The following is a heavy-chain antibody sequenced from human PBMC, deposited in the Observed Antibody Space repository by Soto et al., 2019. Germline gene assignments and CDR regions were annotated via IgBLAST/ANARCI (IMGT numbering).Heavy chain of an antibody. CDR3: ARGGGIVVVTAPYAH. D-gene: IGHD2-21*02. Sequence: ASVKVSCKASGYTFSSYYMNWVRQAPGQGLEWLGIINPSGGYTTYAQGFLGRVTMTSDTSTSTVHMELGSLTSEDTAVYYCARGGGIVVVTAPYAHWGQGTLVTVS. V-gene: IGHV1-46*03. J-gene: IGHJ4*02. CDR1: GYTFSSYY. CDR2: INPSGGYT.